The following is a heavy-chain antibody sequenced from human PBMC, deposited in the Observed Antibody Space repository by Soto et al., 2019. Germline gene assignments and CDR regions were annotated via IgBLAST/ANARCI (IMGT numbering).Heavy chain of an antibody. J-gene: IGHJ6*02. CDR2: IIPIFGTA. Sequence: QVQLVQSGAEVKKPGSSVKVSCKASGGTFSSYAISWVRQAPGQGLEWMGGIIPIFGTANYAQKFQGRVTITADKSTSTAYMELSNLRSEDTAVYYCARDDYGNFGYYYYGMDVWGQGTTVTVSS. CDR1: GGTFSSYA. D-gene: IGHD4-17*01. V-gene: IGHV1-69*06. CDR3: ARDDYGNFGYYYYGMDV.